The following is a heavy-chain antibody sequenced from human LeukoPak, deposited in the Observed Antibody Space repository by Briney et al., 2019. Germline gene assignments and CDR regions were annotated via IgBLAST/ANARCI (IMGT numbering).Heavy chain of an antibody. D-gene: IGHD2-15*01. CDR2: IHYSGST. CDR3: ATHPPRFCSGGTCSDY. Sequence: SETLSLTCTVSGGSISNFYWSWIRQSPGKGPEWIGYIHYSGSTNYNPSLKSRVTISVDTSKNQFSLKLSSVTAADTAVYYCATHPPRFCSGGTCSDYWGQGTLITVSS. CDR1: GGSISNFY. V-gene: IGHV4-59*01. J-gene: IGHJ4*02.